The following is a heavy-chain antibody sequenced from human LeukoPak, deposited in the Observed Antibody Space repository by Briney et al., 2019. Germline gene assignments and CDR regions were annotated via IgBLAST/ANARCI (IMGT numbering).Heavy chain of an antibody. CDR3: AIGSYQLLR. CDR1: GGSISSYY. V-gene: IGHV4-59*12. D-gene: IGHD2-2*01. Sequence: SETLSLTCTVSGGSISSYYWSWIRQPPGKGLEWIGYIYYSGTTNHNPSLKSRVTISVDTSKNQFSLKLSSVTAADTAVYYCAIGSYQLLRWGQGTLVTVSS. J-gene: IGHJ4*02. CDR2: IYYSGTT.